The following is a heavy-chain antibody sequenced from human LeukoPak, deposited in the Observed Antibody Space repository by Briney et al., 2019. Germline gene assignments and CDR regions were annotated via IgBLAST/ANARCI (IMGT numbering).Heavy chain of an antibody. J-gene: IGHJ2*01. CDR3: ARHQVTSSGTWYRYLDL. D-gene: IGHD6-13*01. CDR1: GFTFSDYN. CDR2: INSGSSLI. Sequence: AGGSPRLSCAASGFTFSDYNMNWVRQSPGKGLEWVSYINSGSSLIYYADSVRGRFTISRDNAKNSLYLQMNTLRVEDTAVYYCARHQVTSSGTWYRYLDLWGRGTLVTVSS. V-gene: IGHV3-48*01.